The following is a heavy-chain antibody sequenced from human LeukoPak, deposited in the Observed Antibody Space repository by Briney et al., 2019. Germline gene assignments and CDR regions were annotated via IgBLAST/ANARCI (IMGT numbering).Heavy chain of an antibody. CDR1: GVSMNYYF. Sequence: SETLSLTCTVSGVSMNYYFWNWIRQPAGEGLQWIGRIHSSGTTNYNPSLKSRVTISVDTSKNQFSLKLSSVTAADTAVYYCARGDHIAARPFRFDYWGQGTLVTVSS. CDR2: IHSSGTT. CDR3: ARGDHIAARPFRFDY. V-gene: IGHV4-4*07. J-gene: IGHJ4*02. D-gene: IGHD6-6*01.